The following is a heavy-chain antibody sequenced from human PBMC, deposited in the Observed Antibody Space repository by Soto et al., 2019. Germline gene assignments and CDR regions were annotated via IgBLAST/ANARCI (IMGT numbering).Heavy chain of an antibody. J-gene: IGHJ4*02. Sequence: PGGSLRLSCAASGFTFSSYSMNWVRQAPGKGLEWVSSISSSSSYIYYADSVKGRFTISRDNAKNSLYLQMNSLRAEDTAVYYCATIAVAGRSDDYWGQGTLVTVSS. V-gene: IGHV3-21*01. CDR2: ISSSSSYI. D-gene: IGHD6-19*01. CDR1: GFTFSSYS. CDR3: ATIAVAGRSDDY.